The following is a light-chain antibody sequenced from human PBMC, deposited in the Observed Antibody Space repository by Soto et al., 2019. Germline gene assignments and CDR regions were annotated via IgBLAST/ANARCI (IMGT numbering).Light chain of an antibody. CDR2: KAS. Sequence: DIQMTQSPSTLSASVGDRITITCRASQSIRSWLAWYQQKPGKAPKVLIYKASSLESGVPSRFSGSGSGTEFTLTISSLQPDDSATYYCQQYKTYWSFDQGTKVEIQ. V-gene: IGKV1-5*03. CDR3: QQYKTYWS. CDR1: QSIRSW. J-gene: IGKJ1*01.